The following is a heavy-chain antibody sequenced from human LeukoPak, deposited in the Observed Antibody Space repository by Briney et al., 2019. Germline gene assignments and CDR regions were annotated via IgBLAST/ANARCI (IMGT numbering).Heavy chain of an antibody. V-gene: IGHV4-39*01. J-gene: IGHJ6*03. CDR2: IYYSGTT. D-gene: IGHD3-10*01. Sequence: KPSETLSLTCTVSGGSISSRSYYWGWIRQPPGKGLEWIGSIYYSGTTCYNPSLKSRVTISVDTSKNQFSLKLSSVTSADTAVYYCARLSGYYGSGSYYRGLYYYYMDVWGKGTTVTVSS. CDR3: ARLSGYYGSGSYYRGLYYYYMDV. CDR1: GGSISSRSYY.